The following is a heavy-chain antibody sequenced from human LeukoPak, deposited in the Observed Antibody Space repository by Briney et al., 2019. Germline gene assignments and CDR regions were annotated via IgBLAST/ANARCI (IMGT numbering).Heavy chain of an antibody. CDR1: GGTFSSYA. Sequence: SVKVSCKASGGTFSSYAISWVRQAPGQGLEWMGGIIPIFGTANYAQKFQGRVTITADESTSTAYMELRSLRSEDTAVYYCARPRRIQGAQPFGYWGQGTLVTVSS. V-gene: IGHV1-69*13. CDR3: ARPRRIQGAQPFGY. D-gene: IGHD3-10*01. CDR2: IIPIFGTA. J-gene: IGHJ4*02.